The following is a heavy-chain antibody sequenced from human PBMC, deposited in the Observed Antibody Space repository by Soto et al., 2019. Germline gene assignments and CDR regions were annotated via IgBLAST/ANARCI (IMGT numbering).Heavy chain of an antibody. V-gene: IGHV5-10-1*01. D-gene: IGHD4-17*01. CDR2: IDPSDSYT. CDR1: GYSFTSYW. CDR3: ARRAVTTTDYYGMDV. J-gene: IGHJ6*02. Sequence: VSLRISCKGSGYSFTSYWISWVRQMPGKGLEWMGRIDPSDSYTNYSPSFQGHVTISADKPISTAYLQWSSLKASDTAMYYCARRAVTTTDYYGMDVWGQGTTVTVSS.